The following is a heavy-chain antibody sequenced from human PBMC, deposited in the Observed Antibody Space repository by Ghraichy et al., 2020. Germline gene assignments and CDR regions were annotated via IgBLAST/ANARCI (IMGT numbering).Heavy chain of an antibody. CDR3: ARDQGGNYDLWSGTYSY. V-gene: IGHV7-4-1*02. CDR2: INTNTGNP. D-gene: IGHD3-3*01. Sequence: ASVKVSCKASGSTFTTYTMNWVRQAPGQGLEWMGWINTNTGNPTYAQGFTGRFVFSLDNSVSTAYLQITSLKAEDIAVYYCARDQGGNYDLWSGTYSYWGQGHLVTVSS. J-gene: IGHJ4*02. CDR1: GSTFTTYT.